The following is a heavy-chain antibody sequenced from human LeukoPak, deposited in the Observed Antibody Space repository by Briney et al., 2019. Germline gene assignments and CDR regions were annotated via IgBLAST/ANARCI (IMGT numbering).Heavy chain of an antibody. V-gene: IGHV3-48*03. Sequence: PGGSLRLSCAASGFTFSSHEMNWVRQAPGKGLEWVSYISVDGRTIYYADSVKGRFTISRDNAKNSLYLHMNSLRAEDTAIYYCARARGVKRGTFDSWGQGTLVTVSS. J-gene: IGHJ4*02. D-gene: IGHD3-10*01. CDR1: GFTFSSHE. CDR2: ISVDGRTI. CDR3: ARARGVKRGTFDS.